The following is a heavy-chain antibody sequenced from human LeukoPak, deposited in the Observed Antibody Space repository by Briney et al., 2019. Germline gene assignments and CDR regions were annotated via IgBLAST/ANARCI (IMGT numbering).Heavy chain of an antibody. CDR1: GFTLSSYW. CDR3: ARGFRGANWFDP. V-gene: IGHV3-7*05. D-gene: IGHD3-10*01. Sequence: GGSLRLSCAASGFTLSSYWMAWVRQAPAKGLEWVANIKQDGSEKYYVDSVKGRFTISRDNAENSLYLQMNSLRAEDTALYYCARGFRGANWFDPWGQGTLVTVSS. CDR2: IKQDGSEK. J-gene: IGHJ5*02.